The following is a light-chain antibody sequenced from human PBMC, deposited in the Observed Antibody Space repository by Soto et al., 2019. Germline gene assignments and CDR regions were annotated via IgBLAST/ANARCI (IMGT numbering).Light chain of an antibody. V-gene: IGKV1-5*03. CDR1: QSISSW. CDR2: KAS. CDR3: QRYGSSPWT. J-gene: IGKJ1*01. Sequence: DILLTQSPSTLSSSVVDIVTITFLASQSISSWLAWYQQKPGKARKLLIYKASRLKGRVPSWSGSSCSRTVFTITISIQEAEYFAEYYWQRYGSSPWTFGQGTKVDIK.